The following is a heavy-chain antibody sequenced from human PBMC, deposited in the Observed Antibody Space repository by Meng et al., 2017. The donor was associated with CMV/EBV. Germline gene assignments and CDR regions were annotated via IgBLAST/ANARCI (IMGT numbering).Heavy chain of an antibody. CDR3: AREAGMFDP. CDR2: IYYSGST. J-gene: IGHJ5*02. CDR1: GGSVSSGSYY. D-gene: IGHD6-19*01. Sequence: SETLSLTCTVSGGSVSSGSYYWSWIRQPPGKGLEWIGYIYYSGSTNYNPSLKSRVTISVDTSKNPFSLKLSSVTAPDTAVYYCAREAGMFDPWGQGTLVTVSS. V-gene: IGHV4-61*01.